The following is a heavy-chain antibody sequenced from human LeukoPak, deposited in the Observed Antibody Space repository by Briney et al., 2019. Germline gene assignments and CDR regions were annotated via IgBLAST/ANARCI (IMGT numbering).Heavy chain of an antibody. V-gene: IGHV3-30*02. D-gene: IGHD3-22*01. J-gene: IGHJ4*02. CDR1: EFTFSNYG. Sequence: QPGGSLRLSCAASEFTFSNYGMHWVRQAPGKGLEWVAFIRYDGSNKYYADSVKGRFTISRDNSKNTLYLQMNSLRAEDTAVYYCAKGKYYYDSSGSDYWGQGTLVTVSS. CDR3: AKGKYYYDSSGSDY. CDR2: IRYDGSNK.